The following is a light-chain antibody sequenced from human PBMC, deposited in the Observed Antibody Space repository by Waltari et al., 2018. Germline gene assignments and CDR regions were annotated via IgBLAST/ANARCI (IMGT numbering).Light chain of an antibody. V-gene: IGLV2-14*03. CDR1: SDDIGAYSY. J-gene: IGLJ2*01. CDR3: SAYTSRGTLK. Sequence: QSALTQPASVPGSPVQSITISCTGTSDDIGAYSYVTWYHQRPGKVPKLIIYDLTERPSGVSIRYSGSKAGSTASLTVSGLQAEDEGLFYCSAYTSRGTLKFGGGTRVTVL. CDR2: DLT.